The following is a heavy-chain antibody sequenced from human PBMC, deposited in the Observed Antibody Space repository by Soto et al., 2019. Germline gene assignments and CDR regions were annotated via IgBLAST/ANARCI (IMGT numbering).Heavy chain of an antibody. CDR1: GGSISSADYY. CDR3: ARSSWFGDLYSFDS. D-gene: IGHD3-10*01. J-gene: IGHJ4*02. CDR2: MSHSGSS. V-gene: IGHV4-31*03. Sequence: QVQLQESGPGLVKPSQTLSLTCTVSGGSISSADYYWSWIRQYPERGLDWIGHMSHSGSSYYKRPLKSRVSMSVDTSKSQFPLRLSSVTAPDTAVYSCARSSWFGDLYSFDSWGQGILVTVSS.